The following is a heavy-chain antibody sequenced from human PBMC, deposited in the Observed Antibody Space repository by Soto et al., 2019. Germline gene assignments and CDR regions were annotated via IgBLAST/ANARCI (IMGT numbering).Heavy chain of an antibody. CDR2: FIPVYRTL. J-gene: IGHJ4*02. Sequence: SVKVSCKASGCSFGNSDINWVRQTPGQGLEWLGGFIPVYRTLNYAQKFQGRVTITADESTGTAYMTLSSLASDDTAVYYCATGVVWIGYFTVDSWGQGTRVTVSS. CDR1: GCSFGNSD. D-gene: IGHD3-3*01. V-gene: IGHV1-69*13. CDR3: ATGVVWIGYFTVDS.